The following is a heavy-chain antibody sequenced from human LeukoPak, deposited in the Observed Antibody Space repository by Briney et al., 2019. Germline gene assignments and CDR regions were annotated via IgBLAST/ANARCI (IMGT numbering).Heavy chain of an antibody. J-gene: IGHJ4*02. Sequence: SETLSLTCAVYGGSFSGYYWSWIRQPPGKGLEWIGEINHSGSTNYNPSLKSRVTISVDTSKNQFSLKLSSVTAADTAVYYCARSPADRAAGSWGQGTLVTVSS. D-gene: IGHD6-13*01. CDR1: GGSFSGYY. CDR2: INHSGST. CDR3: ARSPADRAAGS. V-gene: IGHV4-34*01.